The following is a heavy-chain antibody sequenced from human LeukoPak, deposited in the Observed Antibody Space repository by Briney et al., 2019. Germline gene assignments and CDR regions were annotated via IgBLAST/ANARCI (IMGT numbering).Heavy chain of an antibody. CDR3: ARVRGSAIAVAGYYYYYGMDV. Sequence: GGSLRLSCAASGFTFSSYGMHWVRQAPGKGLEWVAFIRYDGSNKYYADSVKGRFTISRDNSKNTLYLQMNSLRAEDTAVYYCARVRGSAIAVAGYYYYYGMDVWGQGTTVTVSS. J-gene: IGHJ6*02. CDR1: GFTFSSYG. D-gene: IGHD6-19*01. V-gene: IGHV3-30*02. CDR2: IRYDGSNK.